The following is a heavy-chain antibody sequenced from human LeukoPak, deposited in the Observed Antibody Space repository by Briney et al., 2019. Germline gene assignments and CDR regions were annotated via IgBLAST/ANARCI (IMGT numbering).Heavy chain of an antibody. CDR3: ARDIVGATTETDY. CDR1: GFTFSSYS. Sequence: GGSLRLSCAASGFTFSSYSMNWVRQAPGKGLEWVSSISSSSSYIYYADSVKARFTISRDNAKNSLYLQMNSLRAEDTAVYYCARDIVGATTETDYWGQGTLVTVSS. J-gene: IGHJ4*02. D-gene: IGHD1-26*01. CDR2: ISSSSSYI. V-gene: IGHV3-21*01.